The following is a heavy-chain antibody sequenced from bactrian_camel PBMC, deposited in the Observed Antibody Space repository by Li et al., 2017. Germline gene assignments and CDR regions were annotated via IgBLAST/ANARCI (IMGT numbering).Heavy chain of an antibody. CDR1: GFTFSSYY. J-gene: IGHJ4*01. V-gene: IGHV3S42*01. CDR2: IYSGGVVT. D-gene: IGHD3*01. CDR3: AAEDQAPWDMGWICNYNS. Sequence: VQLVESGGGLVQPGGSLRLSCAASGFTFSSYYMTWVRQALGKGLEWVSGIYSGGVVTSYSDSVKGRFTLSKDNAKNTLYLRMDNLKPEDTALYTCAAEDQAPWDMGWICNYNSWGQGTQVTVS.